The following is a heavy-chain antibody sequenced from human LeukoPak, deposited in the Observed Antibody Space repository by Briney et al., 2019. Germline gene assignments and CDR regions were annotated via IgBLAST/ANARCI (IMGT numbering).Heavy chain of an antibody. CDR1: GFTFSSYG. Sequence: GGSLRLSCAASGFTFSSYGMHWVRQAPGKGLEWVAFIRYDGSNKYYADSVKGRFTISRDSSKNTLYLQMNSLRAEDTAVYYCAKDHLEWVVPAAIDYWGQGTLVTVSS. V-gene: IGHV3-30*02. CDR3: AKDHLEWVVPAAIDY. J-gene: IGHJ4*02. D-gene: IGHD2-2*01. CDR2: IRYDGSNK.